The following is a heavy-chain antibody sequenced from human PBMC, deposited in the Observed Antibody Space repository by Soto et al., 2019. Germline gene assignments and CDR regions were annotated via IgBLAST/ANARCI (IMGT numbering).Heavy chain of an antibody. CDR1: GFTFSDYY. D-gene: IGHD6-13*01. Sequence: GGSLRLSCAASGFTFSDYYMSWIRQAPGKGLEWVSYISSSSSTIYYADSVKGRFTISRDNAKNSLYLQMNSLRAEDTAVYYCAREDSSSWLNWFDPWGQGTLVTVSS. J-gene: IGHJ5*02. V-gene: IGHV3-11*04. CDR2: ISSSSSTI. CDR3: AREDSSSWLNWFDP.